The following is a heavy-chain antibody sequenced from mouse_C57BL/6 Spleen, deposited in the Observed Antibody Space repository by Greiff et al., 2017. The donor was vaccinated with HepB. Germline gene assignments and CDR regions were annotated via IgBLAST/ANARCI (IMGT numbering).Heavy chain of an antibody. CDR1: GYTFTDYY. V-gene: IGHV1-75*01. CDR3: ARTRGGLYYAMDY. J-gene: IGHJ4*01. Sequence: QVQLQQSGPELVKPGASVKISCKASGYTFTDYYINWVKQRPGQGLEWIGWICPGSGSTYYNEKFKGKATLTVDKSSSTAYMLLSSLTSKDSAVSFYARTRGGLYYAMDYWGQGTSVTVSS. CDR2: ICPGSGST.